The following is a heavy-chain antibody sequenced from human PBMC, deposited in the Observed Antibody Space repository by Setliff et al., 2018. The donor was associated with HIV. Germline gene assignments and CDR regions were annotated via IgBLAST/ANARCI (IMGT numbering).Heavy chain of an antibody. D-gene: IGHD6-13*01. CDR1: GGSISSYH. CDR3: ARGIAAAEGYFDY. CDR2: LHRSGDS. Sequence: SETLSLTCTVSGGSISSYHWSWIRQPPGKGLEWIGYLHRSGDSYYNPSLNSRVGISVDTSKNQFSLTLSSVTAADTAVYYCARGIAAAEGYFDYWGQGTLVTV. J-gene: IGHJ4*02. V-gene: IGHV4-59*12.